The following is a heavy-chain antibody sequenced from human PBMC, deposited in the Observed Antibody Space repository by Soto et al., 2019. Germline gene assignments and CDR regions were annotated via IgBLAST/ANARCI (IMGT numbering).Heavy chain of an antibody. CDR2: MNPNSGNT. J-gene: IGHJ6*02. V-gene: IGHV1-8*01. CDR1: GYTFTSYD. D-gene: IGHD6-6*01. CDR3: ARANEYSSTWGYLYYYYGMDV. Sequence: GASVKVSCKASGYTFTSYDINWVRQATGQGLEWMGWMNPNSGNTGYAQKFQGRVTMTRNTSISTAYMELSSLRSEDTAVYYCARANEYSSTWGYLYYYYGMDVWGQGTTVTVSS.